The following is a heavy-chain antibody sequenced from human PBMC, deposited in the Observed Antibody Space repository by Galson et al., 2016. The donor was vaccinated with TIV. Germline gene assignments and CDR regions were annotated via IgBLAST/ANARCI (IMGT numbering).Heavy chain of an antibody. CDR3: ARGRGGLIDTGTIEY. Sequence: SLRLSCAASEFTFSNYAMSWVRQAPGKGLERVSGIGYNGVTTSYAESVKGRLTISREHSKNTLHLQINSLRVDDTAVYFCARGRGGLIDTGTIEYWGQGTLVTVSS. CDR2: IGYNGVTT. D-gene: IGHD5-18*01. CDR1: EFTFSNYA. J-gene: IGHJ4*02. V-gene: IGHV3-23*01.